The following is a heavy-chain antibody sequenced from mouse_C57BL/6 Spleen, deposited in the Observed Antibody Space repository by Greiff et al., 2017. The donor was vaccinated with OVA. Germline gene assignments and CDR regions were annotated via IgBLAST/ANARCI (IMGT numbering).Heavy chain of an antibody. D-gene: IGHD3-2*02. CDR2: IYPGDGDT. J-gene: IGHJ4*01. V-gene: IGHV1-82*01. CDR3: AKEVDSSGYGYAMDY. Sequence: LQESGPELVKPGASVKISCKASGYAFSSSWMNWVKQRPGKGLEWIGRIYPGDGDTNYNGKFKGKATLTADKSSSTAYMQLSSLTSEDSAVYFCAKEVDSSGYGYAMDYWGQGTSVTVSS. CDR1: GYAFSSSW.